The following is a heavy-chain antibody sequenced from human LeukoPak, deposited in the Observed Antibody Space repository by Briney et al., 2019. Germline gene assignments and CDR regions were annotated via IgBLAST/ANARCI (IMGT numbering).Heavy chain of an antibody. D-gene: IGHD2-21*02. CDR3: AREGPSDVVVTVNDALDI. J-gene: IGHJ3*02. CDR1: GFTFSSYG. CDR2: IWYDGSNK. Sequence: GGSLRLSCAASGFTFSSYGMHWVRQAPGRGLEWVAVIWYDGSNKYYADSVKGRFTISRDNSKNTLYLQMNSLRAEDTAVYYCAREGPSDVVVTVNDALDIWGQGTMVTVSS. V-gene: IGHV3-33*01.